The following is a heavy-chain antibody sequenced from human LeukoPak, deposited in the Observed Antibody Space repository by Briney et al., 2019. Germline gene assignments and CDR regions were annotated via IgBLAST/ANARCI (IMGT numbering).Heavy chain of an antibody. Sequence: GGSLRLSCAASGFTFSSYAMHWVRQAPGKGLEYVSAISSNGGSTYYANSVKGRFTIFRDNSKNTLYLQMGSLRAEDMAVYYCARDHGGNSFDYWGQGTLVTVSS. D-gene: IGHD4-23*01. J-gene: IGHJ4*02. V-gene: IGHV3-64*01. CDR2: ISSNGGST. CDR1: GFTFSSYA. CDR3: ARDHGGNSFDY.